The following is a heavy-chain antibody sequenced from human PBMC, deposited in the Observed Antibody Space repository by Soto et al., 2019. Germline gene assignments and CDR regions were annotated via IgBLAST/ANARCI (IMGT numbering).Heavy chain of an antibody. J-gene: IGHJ5*02. CDR2: IYPGDSDT. D-gene: IGHD6-19*01. Sequence: PGESLKISCKGSGYSFTSYWIGWVRQMPGKGLEWMGIIYPGDSDTRYSPSFQGQVTISADKSISTAYLQWSSLKASDTAMYYCARMAARAGPIYNWFDPWGEGTLVTVTS. CDR3: ARMAARAGPIYNWFDP. CDR1: GYSFTSYW. V-gene: IGHV5-51*01.